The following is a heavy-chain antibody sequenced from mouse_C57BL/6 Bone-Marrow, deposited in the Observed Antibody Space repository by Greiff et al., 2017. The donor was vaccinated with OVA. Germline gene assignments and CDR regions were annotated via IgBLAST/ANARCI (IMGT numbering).Heavy chain of an antibody. V-gene: IGHV1-72*01. CDR3: AREGRQLRVLYYFDY. CDR1: GYTFTSYW. J-gene: IGHJ2*01. D-gene: IGHD3-2*02. Sequence: QVQLKESGAELVKPGASVKLSCKASGYTFTSYWMHWVKQRPGRGLEWIGRIDPNSGGTKYNEKFKSKATLTVDKPSSTAYMQLSSLTSEDSAVYYCAREGRQLRVLYYFDYWGQGTTLTVSS. CDR2: IDPNSGGT.